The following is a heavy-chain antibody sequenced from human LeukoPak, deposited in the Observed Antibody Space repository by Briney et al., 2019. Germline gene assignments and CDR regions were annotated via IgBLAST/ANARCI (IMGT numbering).Heavy chain of an antibody. CDR3: AREGSSGWYDLGAFDI. D-gene: IGHD6-19*01. V-gene: IGHV1-69*05. Sequence: ASVKVSCKASGGTFSSYAISWVRQAPGQGLEWMGRIIPVFGTANYAQKFQGRVTITTDESTSTAYMELSSLRSEDTAVYYCAREGSSGWYDLGAFDIWGQGTMVTVSS. J-gene: IGHJ3*02. CDR1: GGTFSSYA. CDR2: IIPVFGTA.